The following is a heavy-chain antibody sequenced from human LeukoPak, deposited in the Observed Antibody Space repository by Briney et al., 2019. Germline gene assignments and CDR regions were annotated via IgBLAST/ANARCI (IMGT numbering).Heavy chain of an antibody. Sequence: ASVKVSCKASGYTFTGYYMHWVRQAPGQGLEWMGWINPNSGCTNYAQKFQGRVTMTRDTYISTVYMELSRLRSDDTAVYYCARGVVLGYCSSTSCSELDYWGQETLVTVSS. J-gene: IGHJ4*02. V-gene: IGHV1-2*02. CDR3: ARGVVLGYCSSTSCSELDY. D-gene: IGHD2-2*01. CDR2: INPNSGCT. CDR1: GYTFTGYY.